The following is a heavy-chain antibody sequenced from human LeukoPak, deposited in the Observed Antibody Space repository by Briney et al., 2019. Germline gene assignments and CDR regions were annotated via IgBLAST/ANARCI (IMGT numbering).Heavy chain of an antibody. CDR2: IYYSGST. CDR1: SGSISSGGYY. CDR3: ARGIRPWGRDSPSNYFDY. J-gene: IGHJ4*02. D-gene: IGHD7-27*01. Sequence: SETLSLTCTVSSGSISSGGYYWSWIRQHPGKGLEWIGYIYYSGSTYYNPSLKSRVTISVDTSKNQFSLKLSSVTAADTAVYYCARGIRPWGRDSPSNYFDYWGQGTLVTVSS. V-gene: IGHV4-31*03.